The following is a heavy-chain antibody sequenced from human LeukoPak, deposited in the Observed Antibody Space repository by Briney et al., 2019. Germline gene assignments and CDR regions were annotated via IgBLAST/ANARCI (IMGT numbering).Heavy chain of an antibody. D-gene: IGHD2-8*01. CDR2: ISGSGGST. CDR3: ARGGLYPDY. V-gene: IGHV3-23*01. CDR1: GFTFSSYA. Sequence: GGSLRLSCAASGFTFSSYAMSWVRQAPGKGPEWVSAISGSGGSTYYADSVKGRFTISRDNSKNTLYLQMNSLTAEDTAVYYCARGGLYPDYWGQGTLVTVSS. J-gene: IGHJ4*02.